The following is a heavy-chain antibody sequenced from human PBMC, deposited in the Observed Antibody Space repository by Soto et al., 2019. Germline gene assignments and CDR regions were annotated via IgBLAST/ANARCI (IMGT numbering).Heavy chain of an antibody. V-gene: IGHV1-18*01. J-gene: IGHJ1*01. CDR3: ARDLSGNPGY. CDR2: ISAYYGNT. CDR1: GYTFTSFG. Sequence: QVQLVQSGAEVRKPGASVQVSCKASGYTFTSFGISWGRQAPGQGLERMGWISAYYGNTNYAQKLKGRVTKTTDKTTRKAYRELGNMRYEDTGVHYCARDLSGNPGYGGQGTLVTVSS. D-gene: IGHD2-15*01.